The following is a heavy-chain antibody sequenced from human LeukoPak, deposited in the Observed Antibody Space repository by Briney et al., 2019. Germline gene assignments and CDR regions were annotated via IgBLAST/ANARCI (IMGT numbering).Heavy chain of an antibody. CDR2: INHSGST. CDR3: AREGPTLDY. J-gene: IGHJ4*02. CDR1: GGSFSGYY. Sequence: SETLSLTCAVYGGSFSGYYWSWIRQPPGKGLEWIGEINHSGSTNYNPSLKSRVTISVDTSKNQFSLKLSSVTAADTAVYYCAREGPTLDYWGQGTLVTVSS. V-gene: IGHV4-34*01.